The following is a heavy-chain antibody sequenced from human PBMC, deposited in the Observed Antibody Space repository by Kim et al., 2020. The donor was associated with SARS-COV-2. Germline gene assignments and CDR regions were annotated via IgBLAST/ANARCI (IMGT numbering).Heavy chain of an antibody. Sequence: GGSLRLSCAASGFTFSNYAMNWVRQTPGKGLEWVSAIVGGGGDTYYADSVKGRFTISRDNSKNTLYLQMNSLRTEDTAVYYCAKDGSSWYFDSWGQGTLVTVSS. D-gene: IGHD6-13*01. CDR1: GFTFSNYA. CDR3: AKDGSSWYFDS. J-gene: IGHJ4*02. CDR2: IVGGGGDT. V-gene: IGHV3-23*01.